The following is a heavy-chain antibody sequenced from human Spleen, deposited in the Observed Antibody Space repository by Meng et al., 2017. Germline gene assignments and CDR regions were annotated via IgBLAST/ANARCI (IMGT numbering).Heavy chain of an antibody. CDR3: ARDEDISAAGKLFGDY. V-gene: IGHV1-2*05. J-gene: IGHJ4*02. D-gene: IGHD6-25*01. CDR2: INPKSGDT. CDR1: GYTFPDYW. Sequence: ASVKVSCKASGYTFPDYWLHWVRQAPGQGLEWMGRINPKSGDTHYAQKFQARVTMTGDTSISTAYMELSGLRSDDTGMYYCARDEDISAAGKLFGDYWGQGTLVTVSS.